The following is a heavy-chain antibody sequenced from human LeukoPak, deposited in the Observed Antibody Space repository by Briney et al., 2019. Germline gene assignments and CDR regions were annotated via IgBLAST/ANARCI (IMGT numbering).Heavy chain of an antibody. D-gene: IGHD3-3*01. Sequence: PGGSLRLSCAASGFTFSSYGMHWVRQAPGKGLEWVAFIRYDGSNKYYADSVKGRFTISRDNSKNTLYLQMNSLRAEDTAVYYCAKESTYYDFWSQRPEYYFDYWGQGTLVTVSS. CDR3: AKESTYYDFWSQRPEYYFDY. CDR2: IRYDGSNK. J-gene: IGHJ4*02. V-gene: IGHV3-30*02. CDR1: GFTFSSYG.